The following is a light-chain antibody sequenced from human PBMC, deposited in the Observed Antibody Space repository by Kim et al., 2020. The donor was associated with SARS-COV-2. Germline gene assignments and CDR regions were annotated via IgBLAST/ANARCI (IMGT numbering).Light chain of an antibody. V-gene: IGLV2-14*03. J-gene: IGLJ3*02. CDR2: GLR. CDR1: SMDGGGNIY. CDR3: SSYTSISTV. Sequence: QSITISSTGTSMDGGGNIYSSWHQQHPGKAPKLMIYGLRNRPSGVSNRFSGSKSGNTPALTISGLQAEDEADDYCSSYTSISTVCGGGTQLTVL.